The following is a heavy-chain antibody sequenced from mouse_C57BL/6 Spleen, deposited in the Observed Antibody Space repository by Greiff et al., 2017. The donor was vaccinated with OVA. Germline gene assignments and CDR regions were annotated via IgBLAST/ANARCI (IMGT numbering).Heavy chain of an antibody. Sequence: QVQLQQSGPELVKPGASVKLSCKASGYTFTSYDINWVKQRPGQGLEWIGWIYPSDGSPKYNEKFKGKATLTVDTSSSTAYMELHSLTSENSAVYFCARLGGSSYGYFDVWGTGTTVTVSS. CDR3: ARLGGSSYGYFDV. J-gene: IGHJ1*03. CDR1: GYTFTSYD. D-gene: IGHD1-1*01. V-gene: IGHV1-85*01. CDR2: IYPSDGSP.